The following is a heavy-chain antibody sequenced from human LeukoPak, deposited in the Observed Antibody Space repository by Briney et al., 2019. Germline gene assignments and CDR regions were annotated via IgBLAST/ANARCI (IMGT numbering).Heavy chain of an antibody. J-gene: IGHJ4*02. Sequence: GSLRLSCAASGFIFDDYGMSWVRQAPGKGLEWVSGINWNGDTTGYADSVKGRFTISRDNAKNSLYLQMNSLRAEDTAFYYCARGMGSSWYGPRDYWGQGTLVTVSS. CDR1: GFIFDDYG. CDR3: ARGMGSSWYGPRDY. V-gene: IGHV3-20*04. D-gene: IGHD6-13*01. CDR2: INWNGDTT.